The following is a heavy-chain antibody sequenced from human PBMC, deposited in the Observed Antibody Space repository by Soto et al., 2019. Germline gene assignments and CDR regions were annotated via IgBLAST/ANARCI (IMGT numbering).Heavy chain of an antibody. D-gene: IGHD5-18*01. CDR3: ARHAIPSVDTAMVTRVSDYYYGMDV. J-gene: IGHJ6*02. Sequence: PGESLKISCTVSGYSFTSYWIVCVRPLPGKGLEWMGIIYPGDSDTRYSPSFQGQVTISADKSISTAYLQWSSLKASDTAMYYCARHAIPSVDTAMVTRVSDYYYGMDVWGQGTTVTVSS. V-gene: IGHV5-51*01. CDR2: IYPGDSDT. CDR1: GYSFTSYW.